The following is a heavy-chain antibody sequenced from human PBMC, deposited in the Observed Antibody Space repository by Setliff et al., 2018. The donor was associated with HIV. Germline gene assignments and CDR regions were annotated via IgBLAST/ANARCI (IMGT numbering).Heavy chain of an antibody. D-gene: IGHD3-22*01. J-gene: IGHJ4*02. V-gene: IGHV1-69*05. Sequence: GASVKVSCKASGGAFSSYALSWVRQAPGQGLERMGGIIPIFGTANYAQKFQGRVTITTDESTSTAYMELSSLRSEDTAVYYCASSYYYDLIFFDYWGQGTLVTVSS. CDR2: IIPIFGTA. CDR1: GGAFSSYA. CDR3: ASSYYYDLIFFDY.